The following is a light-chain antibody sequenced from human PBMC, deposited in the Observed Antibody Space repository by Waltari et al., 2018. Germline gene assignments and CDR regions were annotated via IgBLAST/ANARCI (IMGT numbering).Light chain of an antibody. V-gene: IGLV1-40*01. Sequence: QSVLTQPPSVSGAPGPRVTISCTGSGSNIGAGDDVPWYQQLPRAAPKRLIYGSTSRPLGVPDRFFVSTSGTSASLAITGLQAEDEADYYCQSYDTSLSVVFGGGTKLTVL. CDR3: QSYDTSLSVV. CDR2: GST. J-gene: IGLJ3*02. CDR1: GSNIGAGDD.